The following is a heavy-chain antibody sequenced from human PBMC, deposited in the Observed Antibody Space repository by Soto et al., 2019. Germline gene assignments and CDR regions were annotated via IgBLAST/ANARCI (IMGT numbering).Heavy chain of an antibody. CDR1: GGSISSGGYY. CDR2: IYYIGST. D-gene: IGHD4-17*01. J-gene: IGHJ4*02. CDR3: ARALTTVTPLDY. V-gene: IGHV4-31*03. Sequence: SETLSLTCTVSGGSISSGGYYWSWIRQHPGKGLEWIGYIYYIGSTYYNPSLKSRVTISVDTSKNQFSLKLSSVTAADTAVYYCARALTTVTPLDYWGQGTLVTVSS.